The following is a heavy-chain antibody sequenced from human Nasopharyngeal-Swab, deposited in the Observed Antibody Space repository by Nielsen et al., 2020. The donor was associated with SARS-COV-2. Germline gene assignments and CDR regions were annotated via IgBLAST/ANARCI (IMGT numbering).Heavy chain of an antibody. D-gene: IGHD2-21*01. CDR1: GYSISSGYY. V-gene: IGHV4-38-2*02. CDR3: ARAAWPRGEFDI. CDR2: IYNTGST. Sequence: SETLSLTCTVSGYSISSGYYWAWIRPPPGKVLEWIGSIYNTGSTYYNPSLKSRVTISVDTPKNQFSLKLNSVTAADTAVFYCARAAWPRGEFDIWGQGAMVTVSS. J-gene: IGHJ3*02.